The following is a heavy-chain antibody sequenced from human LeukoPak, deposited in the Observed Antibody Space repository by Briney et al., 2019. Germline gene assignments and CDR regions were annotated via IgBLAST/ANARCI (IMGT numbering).Heavy chain of an antibody. V-gene: IGHV3-33*01. CDR3: ARDDFAGDSSGYIDY. J-gene: IGHJ4*02. D-gene: IGHD3-22*01. CDR2: IWFGGSNQ. CDR1: GFIFSNYG. Sequence: GGSLRLSCAASGFIFSNYGMHWVRQAPGKGLEWVAVIWFGGSNQYHADAVKGRFTISRDNSKNTLYLQMSSLRAEDTALYYCARDDFAGDSSGYIDYWGQGTLVTVSS.